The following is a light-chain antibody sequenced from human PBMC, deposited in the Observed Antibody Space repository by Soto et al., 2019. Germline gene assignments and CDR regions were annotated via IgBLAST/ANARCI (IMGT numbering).Light chain of an antibody. V-gene: IGKV3-20*01. CDR1: QSVSSSY. CDR3: QQYGSSPLT. Sequence: EIVLTQSPGTLSLSPGERATLPCRASQSVSSSYLAWYQQKPGQAPRLLIHGASSRATGIPDRFSGSGSGTDFTLTISRLEPEDFAVYYCQQYGSSPLTFGQGTKVEIK. J-gene: IGKJ1*01. CDR2: GAS.